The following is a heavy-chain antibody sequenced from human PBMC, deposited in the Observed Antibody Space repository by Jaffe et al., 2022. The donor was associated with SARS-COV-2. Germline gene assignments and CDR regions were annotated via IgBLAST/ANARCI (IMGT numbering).Heavy chain of an antibody. CDR2: ISYDGYNK. CDR1: GFTFNDYA. CDR3: AKGGSYSSSPSDY. D-gene: IGHD3-16*01. V-gene: IGHV3-30-3*01. Sequence: QVQLVESGGGVVQPGRSLRLSCAASGFTFNDYALHWVRQAPGKGLEWVAVISYDGYNKYYADSVKGRFTISRDDSKNTLYLQMSSLRAEDTAVYYCAKGGSYSSSPSDYWGQGTLVTVSS. J-gene: IGHJ4*02.